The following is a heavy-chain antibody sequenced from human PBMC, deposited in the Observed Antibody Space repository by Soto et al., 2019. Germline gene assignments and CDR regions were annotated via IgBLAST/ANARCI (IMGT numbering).Heavy chain of an antibody. CDR1: GYTFTSYG. V-gene: IGHV1-18*01. CDR3: ARGRYGDY. CDR2: ISAHNGNT. Sequence: QVHLVQSGAEVKKPGASVKVSCKASGYTFTSYGITWVRQAPGQGLEWMGWISAHNGNTDYAQKLQCRVIVTRDTSTGTAYMALRSLRSADTAVYYCARGRYGDYWGQGALVPVSS. D-gene: IGHD1-1*01. J-gene: IGHJ4*02.